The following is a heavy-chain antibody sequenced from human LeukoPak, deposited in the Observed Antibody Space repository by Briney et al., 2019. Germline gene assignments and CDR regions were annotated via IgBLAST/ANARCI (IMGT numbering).Heavy chain of an antibody. CDR2: ISYDGSNK. D-gene: IGHD4-11*01. J-gene: IGHJ5*02. V-gene: IGHV3-30*18. CDR1: GFTFSSYG. CDR3: AKDLGEMTTVTWNWFDP. Sequence: PGGSLRLSCAASGFTFSSYGMHWGRQAPGKGLEWVAVISYDGSNKYYADSVKGRFTISRDNSKNTLYLQMNSLRAEDTAVYYCAKDLGEMTTVTWNWFDPWGQGTLVTVSS.